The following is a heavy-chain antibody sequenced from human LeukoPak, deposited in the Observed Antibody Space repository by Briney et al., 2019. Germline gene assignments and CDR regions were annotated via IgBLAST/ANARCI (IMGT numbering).Heavy chain of an antibody. CDR3: ARDRASSFDY. J-gene: IGHJ4*02. D-gene: IGHD3-16*01. CDR2: IWYDGSKR. V-gene: IGHV3-33*01. Sequence: GGSLRLSCAASGFTFSSHGMLWVRQAPGKGLEWVAVIWYDGSKRYYADSVKGRFTISRDYSKNTLYLQMNSLRDEDTAVYYCARDRASSFDYWGQGTLVTVSS. CDR1: GFTFSSHG.